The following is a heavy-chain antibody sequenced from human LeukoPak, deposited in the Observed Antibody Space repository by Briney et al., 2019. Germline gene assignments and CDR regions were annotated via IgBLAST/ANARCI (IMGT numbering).Heavy chain of an antibody. D-gene: IGHD6-19*01. CDR2: IYYSGST. Sequence: SETLSLTCTVSGGSISSYYWSWIRQPPGKGLEWIGYIYYSGSTNYNPSLKSRVTISVDTSKNQFSLKLSSVTAADTAVYYCARDSSSGWSYFDYWGQGTLVTASS. V-gene: IGHV4-59*01. J-gene: IGHJ4*02. CDR1: GGSISSYY. CDR3: ARDSSSGWSYFDY.